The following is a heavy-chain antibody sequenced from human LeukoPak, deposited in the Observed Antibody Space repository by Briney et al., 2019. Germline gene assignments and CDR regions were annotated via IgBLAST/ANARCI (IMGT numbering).Heavy chain of an antibody. J-gene: IGHJ5*02. D-gene: IGHD3-22*01. CDR1: GGSFSGYY. CDR3: ARAQYYYDTNWFDP. V-gene: IGHV4-34*01. Sequence: SETLSLTCAVYGGSFSGYYWSWIRQPPGKGLEWIGEINHSGSTNYNPSLKSRVTISVDTSKNQFSLKLSSVTAADTAVYYCARAQYYYDTNWFDPWGQGTLVTVSS. CDR2: INHSGST.